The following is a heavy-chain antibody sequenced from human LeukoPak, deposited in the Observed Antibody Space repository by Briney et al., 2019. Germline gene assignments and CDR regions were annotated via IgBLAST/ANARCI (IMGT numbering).Heavy chain of an antibody. CDR3: ATSLDTAGGPY. CDR1: GFTFSSYG. V-gene: IGHV3-30*03. CDR2: ISYDGSNK. J-gene: IGHJ4*02. Sequence: PGRSLRLSCAASGFTFSSYGMHWVRQAPGKGLEWVAVISYDGSNKYYADSVKGRFTISRDNARNSLYLQMDSLRAEDTAVYYCATSLDTAGGPYWGQGALVTVSS. D-gene: IGHD5-18*01.